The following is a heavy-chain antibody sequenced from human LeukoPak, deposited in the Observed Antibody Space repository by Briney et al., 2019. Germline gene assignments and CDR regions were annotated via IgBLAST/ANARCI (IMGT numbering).Heavy chain of an antibody. D-gene: IGHD3-3*01. Sequence: SETLSLTCAVYGGSFSGYYWSWIRQPPGKGLEWIGEINHSGSTNYNPSLKSRVTISVDTSKNQFSLKLSSVTAAHTAVYYCARRKITIFGVAPFDPWGQGTLVTVSS. CDR3: ARRKITIFGVAPFDP. CDR2: INHSGST. V-gene: IGHV4-34*01. J-gene: IGHJ5*02. CDR1: GGSFSGYY.